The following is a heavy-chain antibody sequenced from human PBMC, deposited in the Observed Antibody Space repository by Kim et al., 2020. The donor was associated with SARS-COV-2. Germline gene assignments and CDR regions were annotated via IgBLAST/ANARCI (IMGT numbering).Heavy chain of an antibody. CDR3: ARSYGSGSNFDY. V-gene: IGHV3-13*01. Sequence: YYPGSVKGRLTISRENAKNSLYRQMNSLRAGDTAVYYCARSYGSGSNFDYWGQGTLVTVSS. J-gene: IGHJ4*02. D-gene: IGHD3-10*01.